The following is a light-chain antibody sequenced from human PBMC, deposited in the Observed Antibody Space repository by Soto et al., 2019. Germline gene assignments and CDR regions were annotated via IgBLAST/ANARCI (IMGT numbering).Light chain of an antibody. CDR1: QSCNIY. V-gene: IGKV3D-15*01. J-gene: IGKJ4*01. Sequence: EIVMTQSPATQSVSPGERATLSCRASQSCNIYLAWYQQKPGQAPRLLIFGASSRATGIPARFSGSGSGTEFNLTISSLQSEDFAVYFCQQYDDWLRLTFGGGTKVEIK. CDR2: GAS. CDR3: QQYDDWLRLT.